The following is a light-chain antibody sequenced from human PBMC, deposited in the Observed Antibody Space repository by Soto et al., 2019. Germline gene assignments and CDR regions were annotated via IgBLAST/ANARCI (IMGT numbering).Light chain of an antibody. V-gene: IGLV2-8*01. J-gene: IGLJ2*01. CDR1: RSDIGDSNY. CDR3: SSKAGSRRHVV. CDR2: EVI. Sequence: QSVLTQPPSASGSPGQSVTISCTGSRSDIGDSNYVSWYQQHPRKAPKLIISEVINRPTGVPDRFSASKSGNTASLTISGLQAEDKADYSCSSKAGSRRHVVFGGGTKLTVL.